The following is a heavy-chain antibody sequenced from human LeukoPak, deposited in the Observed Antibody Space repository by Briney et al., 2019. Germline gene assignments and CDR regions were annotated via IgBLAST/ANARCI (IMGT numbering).Heavy chain of an antibody. J-gene: IGHJ6*03. CDR2: IYYSGST. CDR3: ARAVYYYYYMDV. V-gene: IGHV4-59*01. CDR1: GGSISSYY. Sequence: SETLSLTCTVSGGSISSYYWSWIRQPPGKGLEWMGYIYYSGSTNYNPSLKSRVTISVDTSKNQFSLKLSSVTAADTAVYYCARAVYYYYYMDVWGKGTTVTVSS.